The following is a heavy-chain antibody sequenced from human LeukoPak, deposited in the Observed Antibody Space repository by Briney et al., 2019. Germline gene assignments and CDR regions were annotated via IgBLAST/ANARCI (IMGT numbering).Heavy chain of an antibody. D-gene: IGHD3-22*01. CDR3: AKDPSGYSHGYGAFDI. J-gene: IGHJ3*02. Sequence: GGSLRLSCSASGFTFSSYAMSWVRQAPGKGLEWVSAVTGSGVSTYYADPVKGRFTISRDNSKNTLYLQMNSLRAEDTAVCYCAKDPSGYSHGYGAFDIWGRGTMVTVSS. CDR1: GFTFSSYA. CDR2: VTGSGVST. V-gene: IGHV3-23*01.